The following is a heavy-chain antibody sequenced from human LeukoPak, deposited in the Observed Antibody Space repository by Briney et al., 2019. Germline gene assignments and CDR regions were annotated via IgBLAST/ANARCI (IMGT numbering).Heavy chain of an antibody. CDR2: IYTSGST. CDR1: GCPISSYY. D-gene: IGHD5-24*01. CDR3: ARISRDGYNFLGWFDP. V-gene: IGHV4-4*07. Sequence: ETLSLTCHVSGCPISSYYWSWIRQPPGKGLEWIGRIYTSGSTNYNPSLKSRVTISVDTSKNQFSLKLSSVTAADTAVYYCARISRDGYNFLGWFDPWGQGTLVTVSS. J-gene: IGHJ5*02.